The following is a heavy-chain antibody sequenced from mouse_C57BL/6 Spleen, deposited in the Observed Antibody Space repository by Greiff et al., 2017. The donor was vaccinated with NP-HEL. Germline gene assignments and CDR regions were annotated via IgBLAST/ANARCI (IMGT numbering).Heavy chain of an antibody. CDR3: ARDFITTVVDYYAMDY. J-gene: IGHJ4*01. CDR1: GFSLSTFGMG. D-gene: IGHD1-1*01. Sequence: QVTLKESGPGILQPSQTLSLTCSFSGFSLSTFGMGVGWIRQPSGKGLEWLAHIWWDDDKYYNPALKSRLTISKDTSKNQVFLKIANVDTADTATYYCARDFITTVVDYYAMDYWGQGTSVTVSS. V-gene: IGHV8-8*01. CDR2: IWWDDDK.